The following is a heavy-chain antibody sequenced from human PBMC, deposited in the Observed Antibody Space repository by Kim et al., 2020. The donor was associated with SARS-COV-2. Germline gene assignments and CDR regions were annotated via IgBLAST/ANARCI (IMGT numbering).Heavy chain of an antibody. CDR2: INAGNGNT. CDR3: ASPIAAAGPGFRPIGMDV. Sequence: ASVKVSCKASGYTFTSYAMHWVRQAPGQRLEWMGWINAGNGNTKYSQKFQGRVTITRDTSASTAYMELSSLRSEDTAVYYCASPIAAAGPGFRPIGMDVWGQGTTVTVSS. CDR1: GYTFTSYA. D-gene: IGHD6-13*01. V-gene: IGHV1-3*01. J-gene: IGHJ6*02.